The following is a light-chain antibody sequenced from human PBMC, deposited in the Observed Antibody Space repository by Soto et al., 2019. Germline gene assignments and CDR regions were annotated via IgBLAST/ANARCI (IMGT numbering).Light chain of an antibody. J-gene: IGKJ2*01. CDR2: GVS. Sequence: DIVLTQSPGTLSLSPGERATLSCRACQSISSSYLAWYQQKPGQAPRLLIHGVSTRATGIPDRFSGSGSGTDFTLTISRLEPEDFAVYYCQQYVTSPYIFGQGTKLEIK. CDR1: QSISSSY. V-gene: IGKV3-20*01. CDR3: QQYVTSPYI.